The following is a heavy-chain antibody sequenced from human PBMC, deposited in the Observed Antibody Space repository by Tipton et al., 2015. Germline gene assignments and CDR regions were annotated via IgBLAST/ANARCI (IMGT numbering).Heavy chain of an antibody. CDR1: GYTFTRHW. J-gene: IGHJ3*02. CDR2: IYPGDSHT. D-gene: IGHD3-22*01. CDR3: ARHVSFYYDTHGSDALDI. Sequence: QLVQSGAEMKKPGESLKISCRASGYTFTRHWIGWVRQMPGKGLEWMGIIYPGDSHTRYNPSFQGQVTISADKSISTAYLHWSSLKASDTAMYYCARHVSFYYDTHGSDALDIWAQGTMVTVSS. V-gene: IGHV5-51*01.